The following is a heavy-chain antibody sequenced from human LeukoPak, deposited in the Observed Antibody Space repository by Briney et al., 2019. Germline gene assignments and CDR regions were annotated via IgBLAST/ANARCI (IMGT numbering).Heavy chain of an antibody. Sequence: PGGSLRLSYAASGFSFSSFSMNWVRQAPGKGLEWVSYISGGSSFTYYVDSVKGRFTISRDNAKNSLYLQMNSLRAEDTAVYYCARDLGYSSGPNYWGQGTRVTVSS. V-gene: IGHV3-21*01. CDR1: GFSFSSFS. CDR2: ISGGSSFT. D-gene: IGHD6-19*01. J-gene: IGHJ4*02. CDR3: ARDLGYSSGPNY.